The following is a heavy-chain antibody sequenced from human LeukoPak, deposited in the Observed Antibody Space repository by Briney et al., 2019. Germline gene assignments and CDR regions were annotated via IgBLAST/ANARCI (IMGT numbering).Heavy chain of an antibody. CDR2: ITSSGSVI. V-gene: IGHV3-48*03. CDR3: ARVGVDGSGTYGDY. Sequence: GGSLRLSCAVSGFTFSSYEMNWVRQAPGKGLEWVSYITSSGSVIYYADPVKGRFTISRDNAKNSLYLQTNSLRAEDTAVYYCARVGVDGSGTYGDYWGQGTLVTVSS. CDR1: GFTFSSYE. J-gene: IGHJ4*02. D-gene: IGHD3-10*01.